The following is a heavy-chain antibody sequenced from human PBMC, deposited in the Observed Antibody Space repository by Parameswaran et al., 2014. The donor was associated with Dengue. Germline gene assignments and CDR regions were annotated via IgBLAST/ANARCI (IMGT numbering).Heavy chain of an antibody. V-gene: IGHV3-7*01. Sequence: RWIRQPPGKGLEWVANIKQDGSEKYYVDSVKGRFTISRDNAKNSLYLQMNSLRAEDTAVYYCARDNGDYDYVWGSYRRDAFDIWGQGTMVTVSS. D-gene: IGHD3-16*02. CDR3: ARDNGDYDYVWGSYRRDAFDI. J-gene: IGHJ3*02. CDR2: IKQDGSEK.